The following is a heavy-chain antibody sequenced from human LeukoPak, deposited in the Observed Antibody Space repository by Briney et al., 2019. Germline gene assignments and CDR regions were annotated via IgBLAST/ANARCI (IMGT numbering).Heavy chain of an antibody. D-gene: IGHD6-19*01. CDR1: GFTFSSYG. V-gene: IGHV3-23*01. Sequence: GGSLRLSCAASGFTFSSYGMSWVRQAPGKGLEGVAAISGSGGSTYYADSVKGRFTISRDNSKNTLYLQMNSLRAEDTAVYYCAKDLLSIAVAGSLIIDYWGQGTLVTVSS. CDR2: ISGSGGST. CDR3: AKDLLSIAVAGSLIIDY. J-gene: IGHJ4*02.